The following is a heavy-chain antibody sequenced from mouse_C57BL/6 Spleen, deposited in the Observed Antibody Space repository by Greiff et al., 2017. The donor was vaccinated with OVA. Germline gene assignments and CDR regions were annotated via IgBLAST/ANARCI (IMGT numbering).Heavy chain of an antibody. CDR1: GYSFTGYY. Sequence: EVQLQQSGPELVKPGASVKISCKASGYSFTGYYMNWVKQSPEKSLEWIGEINPSTGGTTYNQKFKAKATLTVDKSPSTAYMQLKSLTSEDSAVYYCARSTDYYGSSAFAYWGQGTLVTVSA. CDR3: ARSTDYYGSSAFAY. V-gene: IGHV1-42*01. CDR2: INPSTGGT. J-gene: IGHJ3*01. D-gene: IGHD1-1*01.